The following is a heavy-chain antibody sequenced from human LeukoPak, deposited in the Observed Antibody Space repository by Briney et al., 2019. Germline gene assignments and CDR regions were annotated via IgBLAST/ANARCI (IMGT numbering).Heavy chain of an antibody. Sequence: WASVKVSCKVSGYTLTELSMHWVRQAPGKGLEWMGGFDPEDGETIYAQKFQGRVTMTEDTSTDAAYMEVSSLSPEDTAVYYCATDSLYNWFDPWGQGALVTVSS. D-gene: IGHD3-16*02. V-gene: IGHV1-24*01. CDR2: FDPEDGET. CDR3: ATDSLYNWFDP. J-gene: IGHJ5*02. CDR1: GYTLTELS.